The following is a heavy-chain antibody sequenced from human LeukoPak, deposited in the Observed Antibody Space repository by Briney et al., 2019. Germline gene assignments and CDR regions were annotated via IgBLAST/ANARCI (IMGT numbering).Heavy chain of an antibody. CDR1: GFTFSDYY. CDR3: ARADGSGWYCIFDY. J-gene: IGHJ4*02. D-gene: IGHD6-19*01. Sequence: GGSLRLSCAASGFTFSDYYMSWIRQAPGKGLEWVSYISSSGSTIYYADSVKGRFTISRDNAKNSLYLQMSSLRAEDTAVYYCARADGSGWYCIFDYWGQGTLVTVSS. V-gene: IGHV3-11*01. CDR2: ISSSGSTI.